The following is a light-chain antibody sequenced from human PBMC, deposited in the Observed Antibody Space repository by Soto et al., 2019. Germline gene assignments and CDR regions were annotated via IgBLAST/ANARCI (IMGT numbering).Light chain of an antibody. V-gene: IGKV1-5*01. Sequence: VLVTQSPSTLSASVGETVTLTCRASQSISSWLAWYQQKPGKAPKLLIYDASSLESGVPSRFSGSGSGTEFTLTISRLQPDDFATYYCQQYHSLFGQGTKV. CDR2: DAS. CDR3: QQYHSL. J-gene: IGKJ1*01. CDR1: QSISSW.